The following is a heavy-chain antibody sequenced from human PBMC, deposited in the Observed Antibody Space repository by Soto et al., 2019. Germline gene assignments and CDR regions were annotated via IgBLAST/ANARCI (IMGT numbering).Heavy chain of an antibody. CDR1: GFNVSGVL. CDR3: ATRDAAYYYGMNV. Sequence: GGSLRLSCEATGFNVSGVLMTWVRQAPGKGLEWVSVIYSGERAYYSDSVKGRFTISRDSSKNTLLLQLNRLRVEDTAVYYCATRDAAYYYGMNVWGQGTTVTVSS. D-gene: IGHD1-26*01. V-gene: IGHV3-53*01. CDR2: IYSGERA. J-gene: IGHJ6*02.